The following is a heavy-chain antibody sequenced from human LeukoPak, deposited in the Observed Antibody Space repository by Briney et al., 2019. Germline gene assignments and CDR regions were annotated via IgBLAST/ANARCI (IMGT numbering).Heavy chain of an antibody. D-gene: IGHD2-15*01. J-gene: IGHJ3*02. CDR3: ARAQSRGCSGGSCYDAFDI. Sequence: ASVKVSCKASGYTFTSYYMHWVRQAPGQGLEWMGIINPSGGSTSYAQKFQGRVTMTRDTFTSTVYMELSSLRSEDTAVYYCARAQSRGCSGGSCYDAFDIWGQGTMVTVSS. V-gene: IGHV1-46*01. CDR1: GYTFTSYY. CDR2: INPSGGST.